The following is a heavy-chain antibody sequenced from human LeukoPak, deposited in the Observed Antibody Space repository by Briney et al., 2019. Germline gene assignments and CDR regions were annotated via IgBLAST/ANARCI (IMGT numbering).Heavy chain of an antibody. V-gene: IGHV3-21*06. CDR3: AGTRRGAAAGQMAY. J-gene: IGHJ4*02. CDR2: ISSSGSYI. D-gene: IGHD6-13*01. CDR1: EFTFSRYS. Sequence: KSGGSLRLSCEASEFTFSRYSMNWARQAPGKGLEWVSSISSSGSYIYYSDSVKGRFTISRDNAKNLLYLQMNSLRAEDTAVYYCAGTRRGAAAGQMAYWGQGTLVTVSS.